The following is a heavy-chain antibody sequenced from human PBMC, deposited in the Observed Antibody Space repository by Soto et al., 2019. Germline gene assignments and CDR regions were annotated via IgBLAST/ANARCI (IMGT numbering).Heavy chain of an antibody. CDR1: GGSISGSNW. CDR2: IYHSGST. J-gene: IGHJ4*02. CDR3: ARDPGYSSGPLDY. D-gene: IGHD6-19*01. V-gene: IGHV4-4*02. Sequence: SETLSLTCAVSGGSISGSNWWSWVRQPPGRGLEWIGEIYHSGSTNYNPSLKSRVTISVDKSKNQFSLKLTSVTAADTAVYYCARDPGYSSGPLDYWGQGPMVTVSS.